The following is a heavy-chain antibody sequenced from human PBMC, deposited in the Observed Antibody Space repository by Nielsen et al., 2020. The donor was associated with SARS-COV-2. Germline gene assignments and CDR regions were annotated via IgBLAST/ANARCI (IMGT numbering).Heavy chain of an antibody. CDR3: ARDRVTTGKDYYYGMDV. CDR1: RFTLRSYS. CDR2: SSSSSSYI. V-gene: IGHV3-21*01. D-gene: IGHD4-11*01. J-gene: IGHJ6*02. Sequence: GGSLRLSCAASRFTLRSYSMNWVSQAPGKGLEWVSSSSSSSSYIIYADSVKGRFTISRDNAKNSLYLQMNSLRAEDTAVYYCARDRVTTGKDYYYGMDVWGQGTTVTVSS.